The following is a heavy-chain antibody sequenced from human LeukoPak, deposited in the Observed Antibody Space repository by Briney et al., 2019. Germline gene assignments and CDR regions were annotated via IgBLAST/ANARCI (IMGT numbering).Heavy chain of an antibody. D-gene: IGHD1-1*01. Sequence: GRSLRLSCAASGFTFSSYEMNWVRQAPGKGLEWLSYIDGGVRTIYYADSVKGRFTISRDNANNSLYLQMNSLRDEDTGLYYCARRERYRPLDHWGQGTLVTVSS. CDR1: GFTFSSYE. CDR3: ARRERYRPLDH. J-gene: IGHJ4*02. CDR2: IDGGVRTI. V-gene: IGHV3-48*03.